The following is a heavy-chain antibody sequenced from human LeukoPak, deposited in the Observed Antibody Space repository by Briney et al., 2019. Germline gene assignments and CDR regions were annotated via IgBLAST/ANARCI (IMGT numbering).Heavy chain of an antibody. J-gene: IGHJ4*02. CDR1: GGSFSGYY. D-gene: IGHD5-18*01. Sequence: PSETLSLTCAVYGGSFSGYYWSWIRQPPGKGLEWIGEINHSGSTNYNPSLKSRVTISVDTSKNQFSLKLSSVTAADTAVYYCARVKSAAMVIDYWGQGTLVTVSS. V-gene: IGHV4-34*01. CDR2: INHSGST. CDR3: ARVKSAAMVIDY.